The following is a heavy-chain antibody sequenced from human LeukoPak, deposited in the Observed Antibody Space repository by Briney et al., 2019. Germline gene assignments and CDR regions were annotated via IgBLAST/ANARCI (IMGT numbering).Heavy chain of an antibody. J-gene: IGHJ3*02. CDR2: IYTSGST. D-gene: IGHD5-18*01. CDR1: GGSISSYY. Sequence: SETLSLTCTVSGGSISSYYWSWIRQPARKGLEWIGRIYTSGSTNYNPSLKSRGTISVDKSKNQYSLKLSSVTAADTAVYYCARVGGYSYGLDAFDIWGQGTMVTVSS. V-gene: IGHV4-4*07. CDR3: ARVGGYSYGLDAFDI.